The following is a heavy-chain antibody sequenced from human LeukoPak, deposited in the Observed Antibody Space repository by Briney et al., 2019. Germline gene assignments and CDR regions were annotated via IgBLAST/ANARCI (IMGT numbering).Heavy chain of an antibody. Sequence: ASVKVSCKASGYTFTSYDINWARQATGQGLEWMGWMNPNSGNTAYAQNFQGRVTITRNTSISTAYMELSSLRSEDTAVYYCAREDYYDSGSNDYWGQGTLVTVSS. CDR1: GYTFTSYD. CDR3: AREDYYDSGSNDY. J-gene: IGHJ4*02. CDR2: MNPNSGNT. D-gene: IGHD3-22*01. V-gene: IGHV1-8*03.